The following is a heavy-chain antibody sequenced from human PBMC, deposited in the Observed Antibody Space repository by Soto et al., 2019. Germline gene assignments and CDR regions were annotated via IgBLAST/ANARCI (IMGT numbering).Heavy chain of an antibody. J-gene: IGHJ4*02. CDR1: GYNFAGYW. D-gene: IGHD4-4*01. CDR3: ARLEGPTVTTLIDY. Sequence: PGESLKISCKGSGYNFAGYWIAGVRQMPGKGLEFMGIIYPSDSDTRYRPSFKGQVNISADKSISTAYLQWSSLKASDTAMYYCARLEGPTVTTLIDYWGQGTLVTVSP. V-gene: IGHV5-51*03. CDR2: IYPSDSDT.